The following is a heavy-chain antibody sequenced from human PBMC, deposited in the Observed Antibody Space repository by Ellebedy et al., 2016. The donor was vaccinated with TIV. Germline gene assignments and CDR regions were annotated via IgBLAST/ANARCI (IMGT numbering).Heavy chain of an antibody. CDR1: GFSLTSYW. Sequence: GESLKISCKGSGFSLTSYWIGWVRQMPGKGLEWVGLIYPGDSDTRYSPSFQGQVTISADRSISTAYLQWRSLQASDTAMYYCARHSPYRGTQMLYFDYWGQGTLVTVSS. CDR2: IYPGDSDT. J-gene: IGHJ4*02. CDR3: ARHSPYRGTQMLYFDY. D-gene: IGHD1-26*01. V-gene: IGHV5-51*01.